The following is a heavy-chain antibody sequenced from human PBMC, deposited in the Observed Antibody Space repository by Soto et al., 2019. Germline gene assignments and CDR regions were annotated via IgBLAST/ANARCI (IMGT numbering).Heavy chain of an antibody. Sequence: PGGSLRLSCAASGFSFSSYAMHWVRQTPGKGLEWVAMISSDGSNKYFSDSAKGRFTISRDNSKNTLYLQMNSLRAEDTALYYCARDPGRYGDSAMVTHFDYWGQGTLVTVSS. J-gene: IGHJ4*02. CDR1: GFSFSSYA. V-gene: IGHV3-30-3*01. CDR3: ARDPGRYGDSAMVTHFDY. D-gene: IGHD5-18*01. CDR2: ISSDGSNK.